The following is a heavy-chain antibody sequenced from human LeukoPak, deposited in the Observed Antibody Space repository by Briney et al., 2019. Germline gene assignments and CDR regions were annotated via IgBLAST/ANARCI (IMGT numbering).Heavy chain of an antibody. J-gene: IGHJ4*02. Sequence: PGGSLRPSCTVSGLTFTSYGMSWVRQAPGKGLEWVSAIGGGSGSSAYYADSVKGRFTISSDNPKNTLYLQMNSLRAEDTAVYYCARKYYYCSSGYCWDYWGQGTLVTVSS. CDR2: IGGGSGSSA. CDR1: GLTFTSYG. CDR3: ARKYYYCSSGYCWDY. D-gene: IGHD3-22*01. V-gene: IGHV3-23*01.